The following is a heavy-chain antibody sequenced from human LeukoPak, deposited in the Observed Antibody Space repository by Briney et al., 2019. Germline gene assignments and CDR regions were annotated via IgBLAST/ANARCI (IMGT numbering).Heavy chain of an antibody. D-gene: IGHD1-1*01. Sequence: SETLSLTCAVYGGSFSGYYWSWIRQPPRKGLEWIGEINHSGSTNYNPSLKSRVTISVDTSKNQFSLKLSSVTAADTAVYYCARGPSGTVYYYYYGMDVWGQGTAVTVSS. V-gene: IGHV4-34*01. CDR2: INHSGST. J-gene: IGHJ6*02. CDR3: ARGPSGTVYYYYYGMDV. CDR1: GGSFSGYY.